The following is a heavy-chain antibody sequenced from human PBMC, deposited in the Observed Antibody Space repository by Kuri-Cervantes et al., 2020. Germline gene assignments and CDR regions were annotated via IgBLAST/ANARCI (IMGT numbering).Heavy chain of an antibody. Sequence: GSLRLSCTVSGGSISSYYWSWIRQPPGKGLEWIGYIYYSGSTNYNPSLKSRVTISVDTSKNQFSLKLSSVTAADTAVYYCARDVPPGACTGGYCYLSYWGHGTLVTVSS. CDR2: IYYSGST. CDR3: ARDVPPGACTGGYCYLSY. D-gene: IGHD2-15*01. V-gene: IGHV4-59*01. J-gene: IGHJ4*01. CDR1: GGSISSYY.